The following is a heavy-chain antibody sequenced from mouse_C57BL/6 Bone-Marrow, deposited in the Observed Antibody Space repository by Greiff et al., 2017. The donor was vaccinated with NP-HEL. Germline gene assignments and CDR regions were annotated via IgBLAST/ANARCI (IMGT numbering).Heavy chain of an antibody. CDR3: ARQSNWNYFDY. V-gene: IGHV5-6*01. D-gene: IGHD2-5*01. J-gene: IGHJ2*01. Sequence: EVKLVESGGDLVKPGGSLKLSCAASGFTFSSYGMSWVRQTPDKRLEWVATISSGGSYTDYPDSVKGRVTISRDNAKNTLYLQMSSLKSEDTAMYYCARQSNWNYFDYWGQGTTLTVSS. CDR1: GFTFSSYG. CDR2: ISSGGSYT.